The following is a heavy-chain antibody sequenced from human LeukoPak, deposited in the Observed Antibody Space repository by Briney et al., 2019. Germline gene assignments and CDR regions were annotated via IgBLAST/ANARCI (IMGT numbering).Heavy chain of an antibody. D-gene: IGHD6-13*01. CDR2: IYYSGST. CDR3: AREGRGRYSSSWFVSPPGMDV. Sequence: SETLSLTCTVSGGSISSYYWSWIRQPPGKGLEWIGYIYYSGSTNYNPSLKSRVTISVDTSKNQFSLKLSSVTAADTAVYYCAREGRGRYSSSWFVSPPGMDVWGQGTTVTVSS. V-gene: IGHV4-59*01. J-gene: IGHJ6*02. CDR1: GGSISSYY.